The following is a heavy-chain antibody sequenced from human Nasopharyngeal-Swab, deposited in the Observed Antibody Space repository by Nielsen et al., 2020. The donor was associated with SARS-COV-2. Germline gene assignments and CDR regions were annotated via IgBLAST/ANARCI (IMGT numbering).Heavy chain of an antibody. CDR1: GYSFIYYA. Sequence: ASVKVSCKTSGYSFIYYALHWVRQAPGQGLEWMGWINPTNGSTKYSQKFQGRVTITRDTSASTAYMELSSLRSEDTAVYYCGRDDFGSWSLEWWGQGTLVTVSS. V-gene: IGHV1-3*01. CDR2: INPTNGST. J-gene: IGHJ4*02. CDR3: GRDDFGSWSLEW. D-gene: IGHD1-26*01.